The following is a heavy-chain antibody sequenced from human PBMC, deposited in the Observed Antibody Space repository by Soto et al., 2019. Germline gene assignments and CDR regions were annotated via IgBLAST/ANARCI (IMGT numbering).Heavy chain of an antibody. CDR3: ARDRVGIAVAGTGYYDYMDV. V-gene: IGHV3-66*01. J-gene: IGHJ6*03. CDR1: GFTVSSNY. Sequence: EVQLVESGGGLVQPGGSLRLSCAASGFTVSSNYMSWVRQAPGKWLEWVSVIYSGGSTYYADSVKGRFTISRENSKHTPYLQMNSVRAEDTAVYYCARDRVGIAVAGTGYYDYMDVWGKGTTVTVS. CDR2: IYSGGST. D-gene: IGHD6-19*01.